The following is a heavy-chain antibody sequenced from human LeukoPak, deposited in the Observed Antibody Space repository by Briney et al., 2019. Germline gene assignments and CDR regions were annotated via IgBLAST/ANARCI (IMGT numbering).Heavy chain of an antibody. Sequence: GGSLRLSCAASGFTFEDYGMSWVRHAPAKGLEWVSGINWNGGSTGYADSVKGRFTISRDNAKNSLYLQMNSLRAEDTALYYCARDSGYSYGIHYYYYMDVWGKGTTVTVSS. CDR2: INWNGGST. CDR3: ARDSGYSYGIHYYYYMDV. D-gene: IGHD5-18*01. V-gene: IGHV3-20*04. J-gene: IGHJ6*03. CDR1: GFTFEDYG.